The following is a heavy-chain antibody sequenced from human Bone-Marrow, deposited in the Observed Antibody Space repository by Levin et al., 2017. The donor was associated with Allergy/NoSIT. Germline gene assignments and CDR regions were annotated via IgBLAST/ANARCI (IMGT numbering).Heavy chain of an antibody. J-gene: IGHJ2*01. V-gene: IGHV3-11*01. D-gene: IGHD2-15*01. Sequence: PGGSLRLSCAASGFTFNDYYMTWIRQAPGKGLEYVSYISNTGNSIYYADSVKGRFTISRDEAKRSLHLQMNSLRVEDTAVYYCAREAPFACSGDDCYSEHWYFDLWGRGTLVSVSS. CDR1: GFTFNDYY. CDR3: AREAPFACSGDDCYSEHWYFDL. CDR2: ISNTGNSI.